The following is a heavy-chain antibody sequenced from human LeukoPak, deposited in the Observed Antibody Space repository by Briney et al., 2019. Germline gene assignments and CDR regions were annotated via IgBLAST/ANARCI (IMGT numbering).Heavy chain of an antibody. CDR3: ARDQEAFDY. V-gene: IGHV1-46*01. Sequence: ASVKVSCKASGYIFSSYYIHWVRQAPGQGLEWMATINPSSHHTVCAQRFQGRLTVTRDTSTSTVHMELSGLRSEDTAVYYCARDQEAFDYWGQGTLVTVSS. CDR1: GYIFSSYY. CDR2: INPSSHHT. J-gene: IGHJ4*02.